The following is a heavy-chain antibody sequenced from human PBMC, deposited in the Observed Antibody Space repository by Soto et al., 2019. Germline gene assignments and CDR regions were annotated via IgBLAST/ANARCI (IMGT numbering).Heavy chain of an antibody. Sequence: NPSETLSLTCAVYGGSFSGYYWSWIRQPPGKGLEWIGEINHSGSTNYNPCLKSRVTISVDTSKNQFSLKLSSVTAADTAVYYCARGSPMYYYDSSGYYYYYGMDVWGQGTTVTVSS. V-gene: IGHV4-34*01. CDR3: ARGSPMYYYDSSGYYYYYGMDV. J-gene: IGHJ6*02. CDR2: INHSGST. D-gene: IGHD3-22*01. CDR1: GGSFSGYY.